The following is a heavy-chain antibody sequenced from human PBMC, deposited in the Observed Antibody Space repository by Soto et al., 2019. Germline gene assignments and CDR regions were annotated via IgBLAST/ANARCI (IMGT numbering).Heavy chain of an antibody. J-gene: IGHJ3*02. CDR1: GGSVSSGSYY. D-gene: IGHD6-6*01. Sequence: SETLSLTCTVSGGSVSSGSYYWSWIRQPPWKGLEWIGYIYYSGSTNYNPSLKSRVTISVDTSKNQFSLKLSSVTAADTAVYYCARDPSYSSSSGFAFDIWGQGTMVTVSS. CDR2: IYYSGST. CDR3: ARDPSYSSSSGFAFDI. V-gene: IGHV4-61*01.